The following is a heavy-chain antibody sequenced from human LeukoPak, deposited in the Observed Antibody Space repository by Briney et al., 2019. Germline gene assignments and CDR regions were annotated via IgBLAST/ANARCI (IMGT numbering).Heavy chain of an antibody. CDR3: APKVLRSGYSYGFGNY. CDR2: FDPEDGET. Sequence: ASVKVSCKVSGYTLTELSMHWVRQAPGKGLEWMGGFDPEDGETIYAQKFQGRVTMTEDTSTDTAYMELSSLRSEDTAVYYCAPKVLRSGYSYGFGNYWGQGTLVTVSS. J-gene: IGHJ4*02. CDR1: GYTLTELS. D-gene: IGHD5-18*01. V-gene: IGHV1-24*01.